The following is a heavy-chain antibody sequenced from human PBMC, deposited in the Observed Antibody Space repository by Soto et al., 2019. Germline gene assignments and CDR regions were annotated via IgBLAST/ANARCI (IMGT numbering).Heavy chain of an antibody. CDR2: VKSKVDGGSI. CDR3: SADLPDWGAYAFDY. Sequence: EVQLVESGGGLVEPGGSLRLSCAASGFTFNGAWMNWVRQAPGKGLEWVGRVKSKVDGGSIDYAAPVRGRFTISREDSRNTVALQMNSLSAEDSAMYYCSADLPDWGAYAFDYWGQGTLVTVSS. D-gene: IGHD3-16*01. V-gene: IGHV3-15*07. J-gene: IGHJ4*02. CDR1: GFTFNGAW.